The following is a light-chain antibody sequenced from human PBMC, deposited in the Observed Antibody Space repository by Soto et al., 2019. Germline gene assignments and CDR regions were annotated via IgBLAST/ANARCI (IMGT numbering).Light chain of an antibody. Sequence: EIVMTQSPATLSVSPGERATLSCRASQSISSNLAWYQQKPGQAPRLLMFRTSSRATGFPARFSGSGSGTEFNLTISSLQSEDFGVYYCQQYYNWPRATFGGGTKVEIK. J-gene: IGKJ4*01. V-gene: IGKV3-15*01. CDR1: QSISSN. CDR3: QQYYNWPRAT. CDR2: RTS.